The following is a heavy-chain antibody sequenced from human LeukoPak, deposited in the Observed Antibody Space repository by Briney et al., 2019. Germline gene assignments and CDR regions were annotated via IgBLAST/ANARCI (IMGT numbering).Heavy chain of an antibody. CDR2: INHSGST. CDR3: ARGLRFLEWLLSTHNWFDP. D-gene: IGHD3-3*01. Sequence: PSETLSLTCALYGGSFSGYYWSWIRQPPGKGLEWIGEINHSGSTNYNPSLKSRVTISVDTSKNQFSLKLSSVTAADTAVYYCARGLRFLEWLLSTHNWFDPWGQGTLVTVSS. V-gene: IGHV4-34*01. CDR1: GGSFSGYY. J-gene: IGHJ5*02.